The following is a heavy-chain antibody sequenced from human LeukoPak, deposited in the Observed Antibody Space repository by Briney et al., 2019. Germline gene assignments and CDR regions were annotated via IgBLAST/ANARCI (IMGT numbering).Heavy chain of an antibody. V-gene: IGHV3-7*01. D-gene: IGHD6-19*01. J-gene: IGHJ4*02. Sequence: GGSLRLSCAASRFTLSNYWMSWVRQAPGKGLEWVADIKQDGSETCYVDSVKGRFTISRDNAKNSLSLQMNSLRAEDTAVYYCARQRGSGCLDYWGQGTLVTVSS. CDR2: IKQDGSET. CDR3: ARQRGSGCLDY. CDR1: RFTLSNYW.